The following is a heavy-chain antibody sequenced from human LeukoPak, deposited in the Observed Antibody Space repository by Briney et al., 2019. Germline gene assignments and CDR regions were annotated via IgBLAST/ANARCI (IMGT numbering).Heavy chain of an antibody. V-gene: IGHV4-59*01. D-gene: IGHD3-3*01. J-gene: IGHJ3*02. CDR1: GGSISSYY. CDR2: IYYSGST. CDR3: ARGGTIFGVVTLYAFDI. Sequence: PSETLSLTCTVSGGSISSYYWSWIRQPPGKGLEWIGYIYYSGSTNYNPSLKSRVTISVDTSKNQFSLKLSSVTAADTAVYYCARGGTIFGVVTLYAFDIWGQGTMVTVSS.